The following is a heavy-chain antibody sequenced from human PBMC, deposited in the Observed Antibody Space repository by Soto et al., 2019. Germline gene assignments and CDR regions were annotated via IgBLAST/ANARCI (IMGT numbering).Heavy chain of an antibody. Sequence: VGSLRLSCAASGFIFTNYAMNWVRQAPGKGLEWVSVIGGRGNSAYYADSVQGRFTISRDNSKNTLSLQMSSLAADNTAIYYCVTEGRGSFDFWGRGTMVTVSS. CDR3: VTEGRGSFDF. D-gene: IGHD5-12*01. CDR1: GFIFTNYA. V-gene: IGHV3-23*01. J-gene: IGHJ3*01. CDR2: IGGRGNSA.